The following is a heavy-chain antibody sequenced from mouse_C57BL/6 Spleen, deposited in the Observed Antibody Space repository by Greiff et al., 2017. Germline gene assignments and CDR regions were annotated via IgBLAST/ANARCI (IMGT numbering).Heavy chain of an antibody. Sequence: DVKLVESGGGLVQPGGSLSLSCAASGFTFTAYYMSWVRQPPGKGLEWLGFIRNKANGYTTEYSASVKGRFTISRDNSQSILYLQMNALRAEDSATDYCARYEDWNEGDYYAMDYWGQGTSVTVSS. CDR1: GFTFTAYY. CDR2: IRNKANGYTT. J-gene: IGHJ4*01. D-gene: IGHD4-1*01. V-gene: IGHV7-3*01. CDR3: ARYEDWNEGDYYAMDY.